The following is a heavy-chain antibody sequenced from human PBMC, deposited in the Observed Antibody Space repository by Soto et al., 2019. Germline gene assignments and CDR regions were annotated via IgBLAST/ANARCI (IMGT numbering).Heavy chain of an antibody. Sequence: VQLVESGGGVVQPGRSLRLSCAASGFTFSSYAMHWVRQAPGKGLEWVAVISYDGSNKYYADSVKGRFTISRDNSKNTLYLQMNSLRAEDTAVYYCARDRNSGSYPGAFDIWGQGTMVTVSS. J-gene: IGHJ3*02. CDR3: ARDRNSGSYPGAFDI. CDR1: GFTFSSYA. CDR2: ISYDGSNK. D-gene: IGHD1-26*01. V-gene: IGHV3-30-3*01.